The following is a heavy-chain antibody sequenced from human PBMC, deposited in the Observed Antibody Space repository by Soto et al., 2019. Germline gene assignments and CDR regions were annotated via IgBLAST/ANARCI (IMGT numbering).Heavy chain of an antibody. D-gene: IGHD3-3*01. Sequence: GGSLRLSCAASGFNFSSYAMSWVRPAPGKGLEWVSAISGSGGSTYYADSVKGRFTISRDNSKNTLYLQMNSLRAEDTAVYYCAKDIRPIKIFGVVRRPSGMDVWGQGTTVTVSS. V-gene: IGHV3-23*01. CDR3: AKDIRPIKIFGVVRRPSGMDV. J-gene: IGHJ6*02. CDR2: ISGSGGST. CDR1: GFNFSSYA.